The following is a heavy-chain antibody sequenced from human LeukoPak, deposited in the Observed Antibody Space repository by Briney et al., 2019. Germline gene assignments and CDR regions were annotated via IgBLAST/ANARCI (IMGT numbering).Heavy chain of an antibody. CDR2: IRYDGSYK. CDR3: AKDVHRRITMIVGY. Sequence: GGSLRLSCVASGSTFSGYGMHWVRQAPGKGLEWVSYIRYDGSYKYYADSVKGRFTISRDKSKNTLYLQMNSLRAEDTAVYYCAKDVHRRITMIVGYWGQGTLVTVSS. CDR1: GSTFSGYG. D-gene: IGHD3-22*01. J-gene: IGHJ4*02. V-gene: IGHV3-30*02.